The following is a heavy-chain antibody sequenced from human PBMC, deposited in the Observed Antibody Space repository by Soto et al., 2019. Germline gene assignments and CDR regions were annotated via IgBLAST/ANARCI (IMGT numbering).Heavy chain of an antibody. Sequence: GRSLTLICTASEFSVCDYAMHRIRQAPGKGLEWVSGISWKSASIGYADSVKGRFIISRDNAKNSLYLQLNSLRAEDTALYYCAKSTGGTANGLDVWGQGT. V-gene: IGHV3-9*01. CDR3: AKSTGGTANGLDV. D-gene: IGHD2-8*02. CDR2: ISWKSASI. J-gene: IGHJ6*02. CDR1: EFSVCDYA.